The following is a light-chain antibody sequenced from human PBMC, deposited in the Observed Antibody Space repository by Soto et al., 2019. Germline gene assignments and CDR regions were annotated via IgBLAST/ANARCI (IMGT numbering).Light chain of an antibody. CDR1: SSDVGGYNY. Sequence: QSALTQPVSVSGSPGQSITISCTGTSSDVGGYNYVSWYQQHPGKAPKLMIYDVSNRPSGVSNRFSGSKSGNTASLTISGLQAEDEADYYCSSYTSGSTLFDVFXTGPKVTVL. CDR3: SSYTSGSTLFDV. V-gene: IGLV2-14*01. CDR2: DVS. J-gene: IGLJ1*01.